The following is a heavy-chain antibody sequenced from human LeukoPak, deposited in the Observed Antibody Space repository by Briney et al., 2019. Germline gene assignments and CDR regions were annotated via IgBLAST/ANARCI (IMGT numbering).Heavy chain of an antibody. CDR1: GYSISSGYY. V-gene: IGHV4-38-2*02. Sequence: PSETLSLTCTVSGYSISSGYYWGWIRPPPGKGLEWIGSIYYSGNTYYNPSLKSRVTISVDTSKNQFSLKLRYVTAADTAVYYCARDATYPPKGFDPWGQGTLVTVSS. CDR3: ARDATYPPKGFDP. CDR2: IYYSGNT. J-gene: IGHJ5*02.